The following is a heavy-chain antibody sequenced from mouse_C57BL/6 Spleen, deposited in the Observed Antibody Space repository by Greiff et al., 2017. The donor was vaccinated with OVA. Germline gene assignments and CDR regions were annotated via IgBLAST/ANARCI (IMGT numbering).Heavy chain of an antibody. CDR1: GYTFTGYW. D-gene: IGHD2-2*01. CDR2: ILPGSGST. Sequence: QVQLQQSGAELMKPGASVKLSCKATGYTFTGYWIEWVKQRPGHGLEWIGEILPGSGSTNYNEKFKGKATFTADTSSNTAYMQLSSLTTEDSAIYDGARWGGYDDGAWFAYWGQGTLVTVSA. V-gene: IGHV1-9*01. J-gene: IGHJ3*01. CDR3: ARWGGYDDGAWFAY.